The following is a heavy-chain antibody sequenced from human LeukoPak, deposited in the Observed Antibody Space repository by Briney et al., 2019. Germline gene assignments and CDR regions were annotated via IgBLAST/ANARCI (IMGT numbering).Heavy chain of an antibody. CDR2: IYSVGTT. CDR1: GFTFSSFS. D-gene: IGHD3-10*01. CDR3: ARPPGRTGAFDI. J-gene: IGHJ3*02. Sequence: GGSLRLSCAASGFTFSSFSMNWVRQAPEKGLEWVSVIYSVGTTYYADSVKGRFTISRDNSKNTLYLQMNSLRAEDTAVYYCARPPGRTGAFDIWGQGTMVTVSS. V-gene: IGHV3-53*01.